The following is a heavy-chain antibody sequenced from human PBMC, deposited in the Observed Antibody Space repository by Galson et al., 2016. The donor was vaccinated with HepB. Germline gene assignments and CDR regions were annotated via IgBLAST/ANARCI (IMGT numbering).Heavy chain of an antibody. CDR2: TYYRSKWYN. D-gene: IGHD1-1*01. Sequence: CAISGDSVPSNSGVWNWIRQSPSRGLEWLGRTYYRSKWYNHYAESVKSRITINPDTSKNQFSLHLNSVTPEDTAVYYCARDSPGNSFFDYWGQGILVTVSS. J-gene: IGHJ4*02. CDR1: GDSVPSNSGV. V-gene: IGHV6-1*01. CDR3: ARDSPGNSFFDY.